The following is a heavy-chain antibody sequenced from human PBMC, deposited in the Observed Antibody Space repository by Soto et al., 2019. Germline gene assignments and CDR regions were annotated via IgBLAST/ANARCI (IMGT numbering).Heavy chain of an antibody. V-gene: IGHV3-7*05. J-gene: IGHJ6*02. CDR1: GFTFSSYW. CDR3: ARDQFMSYYYGMDV. Sequence: GGSLRLSCAASGFTFSSYWMSWVRQAPGKGLEWVANIKQDGSEKYYVDSVKGRFTISRDNAKNSLYLQMNSLRAEDTAVYYCARDQFMSYYYGMDVWGQGTTVTVSS. CDR2: IKQDGSEK.